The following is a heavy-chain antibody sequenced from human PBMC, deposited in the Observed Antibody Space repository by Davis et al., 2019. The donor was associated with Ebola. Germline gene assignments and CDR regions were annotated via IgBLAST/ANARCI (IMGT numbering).Heavy chain of an antibody. CDR2: IYTSGST. Sequence: PSETLSLTCTVSGGSISSYYWSWIRQPPGKGLEWIGRIYTSGSTNYNPSLKSRVTMSVDTSKNQFSLKLSSVTAADTAVYYCAREAVAGAPNSLEDWFDPWGQGTLVTVSS. V-gene: IGHV4-4*07. CDR1: GGSISSYY. D-gene: IGHD6-19*01. CDR3: AREAVAGAPNSLEDWFDP. J-gene: IGHJ5*02.